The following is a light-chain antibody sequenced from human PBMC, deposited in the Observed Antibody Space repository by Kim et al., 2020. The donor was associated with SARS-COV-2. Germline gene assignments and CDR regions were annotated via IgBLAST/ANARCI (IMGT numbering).Light chain of an antibody. CDR3: SSYGGSNNLV. CDR2: EVS. J-gene: IGLJ2*01. Sequence: GPPVTIACTGTSSDVGGYNYVSWYQQHPGKAPKLMIYEVSKRPSGVPDRFSGSKSGNMASLTVSGLQAEDEADYYCSSYGGSNNLVFGGGTQLTVL. V-gene: IGLV2-8*01. CDR1: SSDVGGYNY.